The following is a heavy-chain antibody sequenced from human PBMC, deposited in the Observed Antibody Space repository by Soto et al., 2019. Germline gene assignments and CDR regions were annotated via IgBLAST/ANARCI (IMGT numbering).Heavy chain of an antibody. CDR3: ARGLVPHKASPFDP. D-gene: IGHD2-2*01. J-gene: IGHJ5*02. CDR2: IIPIFGTA. CDR1: GGTFSSYA. V-gene: IGHV1-69*13. Sequence: ASVKVSCKASGGTFSSYAISWVRQAPGQGLEWMGGIIPIFGTANYAQKFQGRVTITADESTSTAYMELSSLRSEDTAVYYCARGLVPHKASPFDPWGQGTLVTVSS.